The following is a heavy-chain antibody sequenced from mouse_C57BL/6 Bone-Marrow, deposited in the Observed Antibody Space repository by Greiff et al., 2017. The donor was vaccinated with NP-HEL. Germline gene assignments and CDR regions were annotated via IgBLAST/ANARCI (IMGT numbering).Heavy chain of an antibody. V-gene: IGHV1-42*01. D-gene: IGHD1-1*01. J-gene: IGHJ3*01. CDR1: GYSFTGYY. CDR3: AITTGAY. Sequence: EVQLVESGPELVKPGASVKISCKASGYSFTGYYMNWVKQSPEKSLEWIGEINPSTGGTTYNQKFKAKATLTVDKSSSTAYMQLKSLTSEDSAVYYCAITTGAYWGQGTLVTVSA. CDR2: INPSTGGT.